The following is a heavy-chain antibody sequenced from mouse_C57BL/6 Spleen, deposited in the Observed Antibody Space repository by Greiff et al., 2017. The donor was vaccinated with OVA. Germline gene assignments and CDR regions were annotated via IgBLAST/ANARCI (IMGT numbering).Heavy chain of an antibody. CDR2: INPNNGGT. CDR1: GYTFTDYY. CDR3: ARPHYGYDWFAY. Sequence: VQLQQSGPELVKPGASVKISCKASGYTFTDYYMNWVKQSHGKSLEWIGDINPNNGGTSYNQKFKGKATLTVDKSSSTAYMELRSLTSEDSAVYYCARPHYGYDWFAYWGQGTLVTVSA. V-gene: IGHV1-26*01. J-gene: IGHJ3*01. D-gene: IGHD2-2*01.